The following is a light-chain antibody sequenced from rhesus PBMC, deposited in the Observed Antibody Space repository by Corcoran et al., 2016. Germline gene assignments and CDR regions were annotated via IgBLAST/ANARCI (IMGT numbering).Light chain of an antibody. J-gene: IGKJ2*01. V-gene: IGKV2-104*01. CDR2: EVS. Sequence: DIVMTQTPLSLPVTLGEPASTSCRSSQSLLDSEYGKTSLDWYLQKPGQSPHLLISEVSTRACGVPDRLSGRGKDTDFTLKCSRGEAEDVGVSYCMQALEFPYSFGQGAKVEIK. CDR3: MQALEFPYS. CDR1: QSLLDSEYGKTS.